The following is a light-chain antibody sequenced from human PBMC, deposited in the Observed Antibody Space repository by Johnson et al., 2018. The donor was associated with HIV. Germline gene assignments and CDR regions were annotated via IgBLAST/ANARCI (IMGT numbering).Light chain of an antibody. CDR3: GTWDSSLSAGDV. CDR2: ENN. J-gene: IGLJ1*01. V-gene: IGLV1-51*02. CDR1: SSNIGNNY. Sequence: QSVLTQPPSVSAAPGQKVTISCSGSSSNIGNNYVSWYQQLPGTAPKLLIYENNKRPSGIPDRFSGSKSGTSATLGITGLQTGDEADYYCGTWDSSLSAGDVFVTGTTVTVL.